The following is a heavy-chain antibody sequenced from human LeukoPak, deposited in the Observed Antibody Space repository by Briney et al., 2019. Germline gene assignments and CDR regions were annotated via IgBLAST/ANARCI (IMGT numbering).Heavy chain of an antibody. V-gene: IGHV4-59*12. J-gene: IGHJ6*03. Sequence: SETLSLTCTVSGGSISSYYWSWIRQPPGKGLEWIGYISYSGSTNYNPSLKSRVTVSLDTSKNQFSLKLSSVTAADTAVYYCARGIWSFYYYYMDVWGKGTTVTVSS. D-gene: IGHD3-10*01. CDR2: ISYSGST. CDR3: ARGIWSFYYYYMDV. CDR1: GGSISSYY.